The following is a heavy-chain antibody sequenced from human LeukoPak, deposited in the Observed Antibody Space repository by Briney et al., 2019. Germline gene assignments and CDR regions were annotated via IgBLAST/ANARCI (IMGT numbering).Heavy chain of an antibody. D-gene: IGHD6-19*01. CDR1: GFIFSSYY. CDR3: TRDLAAVPGPRMDV. V-gene: IGHV3-7*03. CDR2: INPDGNER. J-gene: IGHJ6*02. Sequence: PGGSLRLSCAASGFIFSSYYMSWVRQAPGKGLEWVALINPDGNERYYVDSVKGRFTISRDNARNSLYQQMDSLRDDDTAMYFCTRDLAAVPGPRMDVWGQGTTVTVSS.